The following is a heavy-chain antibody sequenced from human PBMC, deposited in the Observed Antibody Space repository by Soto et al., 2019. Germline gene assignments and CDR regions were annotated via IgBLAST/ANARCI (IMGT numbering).Heavy chain of an antibody. Sequence: GGSLRLSCAASGFTFSSYAMHWVRQAPGKGLEWVAVISYDGSNKYYADSVKGRFTISRDNSKNTLYLQMDSLRAEDTAVYYCARESSSGWYLDYWGQGTLVTVSS. CDR2: ISYDGSNK. V-gene: IGHV3-30-3*01. CDR3: ARESSSGWYLDY. J-gene: IGHJ4*02. CDR1: GFTFSSYA. D-gene: IGHD6-19*01.